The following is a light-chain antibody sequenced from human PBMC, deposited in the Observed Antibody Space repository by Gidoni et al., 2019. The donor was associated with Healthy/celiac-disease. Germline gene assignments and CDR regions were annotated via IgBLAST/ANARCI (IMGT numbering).Light chain of an antibody. Sequence: EIGLTPSPATLSLSPGERATLSCRASQSVSSYLAWYQQKPGQAPRLLIYDASNRATGIPARFSGSGSGTDFTLTISSLEPEDFAVYYCQQRSNWPGTFGGGTKVEIK. CDR3: QQRSNWPGT. J-gene: IGKJ4*01. CDR2: DAS. V-gene: IGKV3-11*01. CDR1: QSVSSY.